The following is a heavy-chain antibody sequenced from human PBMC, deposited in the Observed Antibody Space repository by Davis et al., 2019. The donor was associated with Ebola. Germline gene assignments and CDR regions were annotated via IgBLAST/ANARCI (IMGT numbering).Heavy chain of an antibody. D-gene: IGHD5-18*01. Sequence: GGSLRLSCAASGFTFSSYAMNWVRQAPGKGLEWVSLISSSGGRTYYADSVKGRFTISRDDSKNTLYLEMNSLGAEDTAVYYCGGYTINYYYGMDVWGQGTTVTVSS. CDR2: ISSSGGRT. J-gene: IGHJ6*02. CDR3: GGYTINYYYGMDV. V-gene: IGHV3-23*01. CDR1: GFTFSSYA.